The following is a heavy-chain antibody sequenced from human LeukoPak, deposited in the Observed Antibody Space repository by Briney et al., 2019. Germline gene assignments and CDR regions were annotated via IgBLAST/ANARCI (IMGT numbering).Heavy chain of an antibody. CDR1: GFTFSSYA. J-gene: IGHJ4*02. Sequence: GGSLRLSCAASGFTFSSYAMSWVRRAPGNGLEWVSAISGGGGSTYYADSVKGRFTISRDSSKNTLYLQMNSLRAEDTAVYYCARADATRYYFDYWGQGTLVTVSS. CDR3: ARADATRYYFDY. D-gene: IGHD2-2*01. CDR2: ISGGGGST. V-gene: IGHV3-23*01.